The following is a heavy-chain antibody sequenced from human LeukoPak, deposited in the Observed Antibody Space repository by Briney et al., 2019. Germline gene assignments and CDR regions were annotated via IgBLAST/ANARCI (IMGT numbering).Heavy chain of an antibody. CDR2: INPNSGGT. J-gene: IGHJ4*02. D-gene: IGHD6-13*01. CDR3: ARGAIRIPGIAAAGTVDY. V-gene: IGHV1-2*02. Sequence: WVXXXXXQGREWMGWINPNSGGTNYAQKFQGRVTMTSDTSISTAYMELSRLRSDDTAVYYCARGAIRIPGIAAAGTVDYWGQGTLVTVSS.